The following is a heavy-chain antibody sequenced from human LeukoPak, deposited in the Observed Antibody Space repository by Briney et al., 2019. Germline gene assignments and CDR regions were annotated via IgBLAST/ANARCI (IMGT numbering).Heavy chain of an antibody. CDR3: AKDGYCSSTNCYPAPY. CDR1: GFIFTDYW. J-gene: IGHJ4*02. D-gene: IGHD2-2*01. V-gene: IGHV3-23*01. Sequence: GGSLRLSCAASGFIFTDYWMYWVRQAPGKGLEWVSGISGSGGGTYYADSVKGRFAISRDNSKNTLSLQMNSLRAEDTAVYYCAKDGYCSSTNCYPAPYWGQGTLVTVSS. CDR2: ISGSGGGT.